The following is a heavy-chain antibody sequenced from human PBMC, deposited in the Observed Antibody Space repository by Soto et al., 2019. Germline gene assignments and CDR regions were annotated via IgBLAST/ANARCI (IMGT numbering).Heavy chain of an antibody. J-gene: IGHJ3*02. D-gene: IGHD3-10*01. CDR1: GFTFSSYG. Sequence: QVQLVESGGGVVQPGRSLRLSCAASGFTFSSYGMHWVRQAPGKGLEWVAVIWYDGSNKYYADSVKGRFTISRDNSKNTLYLQMNSLRAEDTAVYYCASSWQFDDAFDIWGQGTMVTVSS. CDR3: ASSWQFDDAFDI. CDR2: IWYDGSNK. V-gene: IGHV3-33*01.